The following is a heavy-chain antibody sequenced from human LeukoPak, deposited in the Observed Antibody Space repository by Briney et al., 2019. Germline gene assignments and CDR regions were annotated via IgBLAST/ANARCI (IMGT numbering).Heavy chain of an antibody. CDR1: GFTSNNYW. J-gene: IGHJ5*02. Sequence: GGSLRLSCAASGFTSNNYWMTWVRQAPGKGLEWVSGISGSGDNTYYADSVKGRFTISRDNSKNTLYLQMNSLRADDTAVYYCAKGGLVHRFDPWGQGTLVTVSS. V-gene: IGHV3-23*01. CDR2: ISGSGDNT. CDR3: AKGGLVHRFDP.